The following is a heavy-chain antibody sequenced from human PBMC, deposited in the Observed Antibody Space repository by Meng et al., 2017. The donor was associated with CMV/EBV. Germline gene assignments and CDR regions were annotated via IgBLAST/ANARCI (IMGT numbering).Heavy chain of an antibody. CDR3: ARGVGGWFDP. CDR2: INHSGST. D-gene: IGHD1-26*01. V-gene: IGHV4-34*01. J-gene: IGHJ5*02. CDR1: GGSFSGYY. Sequence: QPQLQESGPGLVKPSETLSLTCAVYGGSFSGYYWSWIRQPPGKGLEWIGEINHSGSTNYNPCLKSRVTISVDTSKNQFSLKLSSVTAADTAVYYCARGVGGWFDPWGQGTLVTVSS.